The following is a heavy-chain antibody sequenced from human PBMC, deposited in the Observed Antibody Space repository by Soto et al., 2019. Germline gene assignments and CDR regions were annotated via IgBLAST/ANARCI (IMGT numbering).Heavy chain of an antibody. CDR3: AKVGSGADYYYYGLDV. V-gene: IGHV3-23*01. Sequence: PGGSLRLSCAASGLTFRSYAISWVRQAPRKGLEWVSGISGSGGTTYYADSVKGRFTISRDNSKNTVYLQMKRLRADDTAVYYCAKVGSGADYYYYGLDVWGQGTPVTVS. CDR1: GLTFRSYA. CDR2: ISGSGGTT. J-gene: IGHJ6*02. D-gene: IGHD7-27*01.